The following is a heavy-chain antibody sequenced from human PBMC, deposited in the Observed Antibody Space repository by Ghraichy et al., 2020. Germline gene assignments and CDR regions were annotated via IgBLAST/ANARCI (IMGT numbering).Heavy chain of an antibody. Sequence: GESLNISCIASGSGFTFGDYATSWVRQAPGKGLEWVSDISGNGGHTYYADSVKGRFTISRDNSKNTVYLQMNSLTAEDTAEYYCAKLNYFDSTGYFDSWGQGTLVTVSS. CDR3: AKLNYFDSTGYFDS. D-gene: IGHD3-22*01. V-gene: IGHV3-23*01. CDR1: GSGFTFGDYA. CDR2: ISGNGGHT. J-gene: IGHJ4*02.